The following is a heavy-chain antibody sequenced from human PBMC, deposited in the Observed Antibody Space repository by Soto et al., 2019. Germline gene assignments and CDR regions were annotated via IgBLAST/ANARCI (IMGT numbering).Heavy chain of an antibody. CDR1: GYTFTSYG. CDR2: ISAYNGNT. D-gene: IGHD4-17*01. Sequence: QVQLVQSGAEVKKPGASVKVSCKASGYTFTSYGISWVRQAPGQGLEWMGWISAYNGNTNYAQKLQGRVTMTTDTSTSTAYMELRSLRPDDTAVYYCARENTVTPDPFYYYYYMDVWGKGTTVTVSS. V-gene: IGHV1-18*01. J-gene: IGHJ6*03. CDR3: ARENTVTPDPFYYYYYMDV.